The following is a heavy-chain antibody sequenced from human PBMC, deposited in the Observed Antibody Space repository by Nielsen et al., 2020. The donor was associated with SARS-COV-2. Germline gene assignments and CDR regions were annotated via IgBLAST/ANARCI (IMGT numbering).Heavy chain of an antibody. CDR3: ARESGRDFDY. Sequence: GESLKISCAASGFTFSSYAMSWVRQAPGRGLEWVSYIDSRGGTIYYADSVKGRFTISRDNAKNSLYLQMNSLRAEDTAVYYCARESGRDFDYWGHGTLVSVSS. J-gene: IGHJ4*01. CDR2: IDSRGGTI. V-gene: IGHV3-48*03. D-gene: IGHD3-10*01. CDR1: GFTFSSYA.